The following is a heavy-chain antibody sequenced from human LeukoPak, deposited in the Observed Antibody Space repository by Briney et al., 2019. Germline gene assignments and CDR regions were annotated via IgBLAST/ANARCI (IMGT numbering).Heavy chain of an antibody. V-gene: IGHV4-4*07. Sequence: MPSETLSLTCTVSGGSISSYYWSWIRQPAGKGLEWIGRIYTSGSTNYNPSLKSRVTMSVDTSKNQFSLKLTSVTAADTAVYYCAKSRLGTDTSTVHSFAYWGQGILVTVSS. CDR2: IYTSGST. CDR1: GGSISSYY. D-gene: IGHD4-11*01. J-gene: IGHJ4*02. CDR3: AKSRLGTDTSTVHSFAY.